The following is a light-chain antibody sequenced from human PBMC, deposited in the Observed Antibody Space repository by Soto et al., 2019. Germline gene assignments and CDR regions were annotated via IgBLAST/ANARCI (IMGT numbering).Light chain of an antibody. CDR2: DNY. Sequence: QSVLTQPPSVSGATGQKVTISCSGSSSNIGTNRVSWYQQLPGTAPKLLIYDNYKRPSGTLDRFSGSKSGTSGTLAITGLQPEDEADYYCGTWDGSLSACVFGGGTKLTVL. J-gene: IGLJ2*01. CDR3: GTWDGSLSACV. CDR1: SSNIGTNR. V-gene: IGLV1-51*01.